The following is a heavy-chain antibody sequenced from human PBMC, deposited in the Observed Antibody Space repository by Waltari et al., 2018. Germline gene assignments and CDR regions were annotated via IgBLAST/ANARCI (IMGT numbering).Heavy chain of an antibody. CDR1: GFPVSSYA. Sequence: EVQLLASGGGLVQPGGSLRRSCAASGFPVSSYAMTWVRQAPGKGLEWVSVIYSGGSTYYADSVKGRFTISRDNSKNTLYLQMNSLRAEDTAVYYCAKEMGSSGWYDYWGQGTLVTVSS. CDR3: AKEMGSSGWYDY. J-gene: IGHJ4*02. D-gene: IGHD6-19*01. CDR2: IYSGGST. V-gene: IGHV3-23*03.